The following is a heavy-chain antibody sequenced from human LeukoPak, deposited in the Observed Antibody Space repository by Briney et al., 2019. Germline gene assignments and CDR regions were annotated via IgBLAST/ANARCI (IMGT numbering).Heavy chain of an antibody. CDR1: GGTFSSYA. CDR3: ASREYCSSTSCPDY. CDR2: IIPIFGTA. V-gene: IGHV1-69*13. J-gene: IGHJ4*02. D-gene: IGHD2-2*01. Sequence: ASVKVSCKASGGTFSSYAISWVRQAPGQGLEWMGGIIPIFGTANYAQKFQGRVTITADGSTSTAYMELSSLRSEDTAVYYCASREYCSSTSCPDYWGQGTLVTVSS.